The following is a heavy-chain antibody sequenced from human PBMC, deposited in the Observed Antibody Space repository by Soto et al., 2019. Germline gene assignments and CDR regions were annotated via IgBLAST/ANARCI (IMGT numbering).Heavy chain of an antibody. D-gene: IGHD6-13*01. V-gene: IGHV1-2*02. CDR1: GYTFTAYY. Sequence: GASVKVSCKASGYTFTAYYMHWVRQAPGQGLEWMGWINPNSGATKNAQKFQGRVTMTRDTSISTTHMDLSGLRSDDTAMYYCARAGIAAPGSGEYGMDVWGQGTTVTVSS. J-gene: IGHJ6*02. CDR2: INPNSGAT. CDR3: ARAGIAAPGSGEYGMDV.